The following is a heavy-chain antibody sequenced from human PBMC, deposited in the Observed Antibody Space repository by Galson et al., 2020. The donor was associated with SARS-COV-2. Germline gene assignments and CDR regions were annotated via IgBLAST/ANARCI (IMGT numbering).Heavy chain of an antibody. CDR1: GFTFGDYA. CDR3: TRDSALYYYGSGSYYYGMDV. Sequence: GESLKISCTASGFTFGDYAMSGVRQAPGKGLEWVGFIRSTAYGGTTEYAASVKGRFTISRDDSKSIAYLQMNSLKTEDTAVYYCTRDSALYYYGSGSYYYGMDVWGQGTTVTVSS. CDR2: IRSTAYGGTT. V-gene: IGHV3-49*04. J-gene: IGHJ6*02. D-gene: IGHD3-10*01.